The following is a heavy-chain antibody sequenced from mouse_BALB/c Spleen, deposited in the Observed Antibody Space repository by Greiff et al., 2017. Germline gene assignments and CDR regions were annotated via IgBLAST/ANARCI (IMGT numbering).Heavy chain of an antibody. J-gene: IGHJ2*01. Sequence: VKLQESAAELARPGASVKMSCKASGYTFTSYTMHWVKQRPGQGLEWIGYINPSSGYTEYNQKFKDKTTLTADKSSSTAYMQLSSLTSEDSAVYYCARWDYGSSHYFDYWGQGTTLTVSS. D-gene: IGHD1-1*01. CDR3: ARWDYGSSHYFDY. CDR1: GYTFTSYT. V-gene: IGHV1-4*02. CDR2: INPSSGYT.